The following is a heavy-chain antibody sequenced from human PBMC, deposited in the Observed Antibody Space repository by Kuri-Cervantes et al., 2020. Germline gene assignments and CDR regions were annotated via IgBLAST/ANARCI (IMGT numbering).Heavy chain of an antibody. CDR3: ARVITEGMVATYLFSHYYGMDV. Sequence: GESLKISCAASGFTFSSYAMSWVRQAPGKGLEWVSAISGSGGSTYYADSVKGRFTISRDNSKNTLYLQMNSLRAEDTAVYYCARVITEGMVATYLFSHYYGMDVWGQGTTVTVSS. CDR2: ISGSGGST. D-gene: IGHD5-12*01. V-gene: IGHV3-23*01. CDR1: GFTFSSYA. J-gene: IGHJ6*02.